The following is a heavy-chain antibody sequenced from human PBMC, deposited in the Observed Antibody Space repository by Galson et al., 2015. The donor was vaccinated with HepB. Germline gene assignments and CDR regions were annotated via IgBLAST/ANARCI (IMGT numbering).Heavy chain of an antibody. CDR2: ISGSGGST. CDR3: GSLVVVPAAYRG. CDR1: GFTFRSYA. J-gene: IGHJ4*02. Sequence: SLRLSCAASGFTFRSYAVSWVRQAPGKGLEWVSAISGSGGSTYYADSVKGRFTISRANSKNTMYLQMNSLRAEDTAVYYCGSLVVVPAAYRGWGQGTLVTVSS. D-gene: IGHD2-2*01. V-gene: IGHV3-23*01.